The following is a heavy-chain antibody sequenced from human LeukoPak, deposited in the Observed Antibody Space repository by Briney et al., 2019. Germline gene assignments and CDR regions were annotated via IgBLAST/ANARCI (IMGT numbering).Heavy chain of an antibody. V-gene: IGHV3-9*03. CDR3: AKDIGESGSYAVGFDI. D-gene: IGHD1-26*01. CDR2: ISWNSGSI. J-gene: IGHJ3*02. CDR1: GFTFDDYA. Sequence: GRSLRLSCAASGFTFDDYAMHWVRQAPGKGLEWVSGISWNSGSIGYADSVKGRFTISRDNAKNSLYLQMNSLRAEDMALYYCAKDIGESGSYAVGFDIWGQGTMVTVSS.